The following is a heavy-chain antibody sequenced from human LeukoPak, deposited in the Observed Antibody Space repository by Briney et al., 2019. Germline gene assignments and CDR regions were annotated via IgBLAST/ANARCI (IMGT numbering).Heavy chain of an antibody. V-gene: IGHV3-23*01. CDR3: AKGGAVAGTRMYFDY. J-gene: IGHJ4*02. Sequence: GGSLRLSCAASGFTLSSYAMSWVRQAPGKGLEWVSAISGSGGSTYYADSVKGRFTISRDNSKNTLYLQMNSLRAEDTAVYYCAKGGAVAGTRMYFDYWGQGTLVTVSS. CDR2: ISGSGGST. CDR1: GFTLSSYA. D-gene: IGHD6-19*01.